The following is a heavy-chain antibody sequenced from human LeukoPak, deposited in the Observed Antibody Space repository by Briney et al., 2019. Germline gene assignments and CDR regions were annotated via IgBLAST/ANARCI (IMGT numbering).Heavy chain of an antibody. V-gene: IGHV3-23*01. Sequence: GGSLRLSCAGSGFTFSNYAMNWVRQAPGKGLEWVSAIIFAGGTTYYAESVKGRFTISRDSSKNTLYLQMNSLRAEDTAIYYCAKGIGYDSVFDYWGQGTLVTVSS. D-gene: IGHD6-19*01. CDR3: AKGIGYDSVFDY. J-gene: IGHJ4*02. CDR2: IIFAGGTT. CDR1: GFTFSNYA.